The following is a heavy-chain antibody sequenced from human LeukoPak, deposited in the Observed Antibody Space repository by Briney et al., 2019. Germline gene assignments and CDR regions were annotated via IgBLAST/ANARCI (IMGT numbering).Heavy chain of an antibody. J-gene: IGHJ3*02. CDR1: GFTFSSYA. V-gene: IGHV3-23*01. Sequence: GGSLRLSCAASGFTFSSYAMNWVRQAPGKGLEWVSAISGSGGSTYYADSVKGRFTISRDNSKNTLYLQMNSLRAEDTAVYYCAKGFYYDSSGYLGIDAFDIWGQGTMVTVSS. CDR2: ISGSGGST. D-gene: IGHD3-22*01. CDR3: AKGFYYDSSGYLGIDAFDI.